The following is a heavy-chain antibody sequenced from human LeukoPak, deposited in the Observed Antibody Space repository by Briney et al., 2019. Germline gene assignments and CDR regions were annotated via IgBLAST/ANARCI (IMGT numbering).Heavy chain of an antibody. D-gene: IGHD1-26*01. CDR2: MNPNSGNT. V-gene: IGHV1-8*01. CDR1: GYTFTSYD. CDR3: ARAPEWGKANYYYYMDV. Sequence: ASVKVSCKASGYTFTSYDINWVRQATGQGLEWMGWMNPNSGNTGYAQKFQGRVTMTRNTSISTAYMELSSLRSEDTAVYYCARAPEWGKANYYYYMDVWGKGTTVTDPS. J-gene: IGHJ6*03.